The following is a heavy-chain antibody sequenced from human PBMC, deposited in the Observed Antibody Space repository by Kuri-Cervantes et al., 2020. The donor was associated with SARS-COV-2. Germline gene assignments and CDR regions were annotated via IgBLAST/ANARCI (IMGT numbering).Heavy chain of an antibody. J-gene: IGHJ4*02. V-gene: IGHV3-23*01. CDR2: ISGSGGST. CDR3: AKDLLGGLHPFDY. Sequence: GGSLRLSCTASGFTFSSHCMSWVRQAPGKGLEWVSAISGSGGSTYYADSVKGRFTISRDNSKNTLYLQMNSLRAEDTAVYYCAKDLLGGLHPFDYWGQGTLVTVSS. CDR1: GFTFSSHC. D-gene: IGHD4-11*01.